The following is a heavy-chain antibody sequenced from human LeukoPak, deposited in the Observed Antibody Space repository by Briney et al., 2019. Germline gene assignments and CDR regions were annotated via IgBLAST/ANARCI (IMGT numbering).Heavy chain of an antibody. CDR2: LIGSSGST. Sequence: GGSLRLSCTASGFTSTDYAMNWVRQAPGKGLEWVSVLIGSSGSTDYADSVKGRFTISRDNSKNTLFLQMNSLRAEDTAIYYCAKGAYDYIEIGYFDSWGQGTLVTVSS. CDR1: GFTSTDYA. J-gene: IGHJ4*02. V-gene: IGHV3-23*01. CDR3: AKGAYDYIEIGYFDS. D-gene: IGHD5-12*01.